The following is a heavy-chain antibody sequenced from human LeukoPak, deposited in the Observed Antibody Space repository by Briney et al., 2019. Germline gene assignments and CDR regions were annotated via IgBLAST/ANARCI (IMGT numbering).Heavy chain of an antibody. D-gene: IGHD5-24*01. Sequence: SETLSLTCTVSGGSISSHYWSWIRQPPGTGLEWIGYIYYSGSTNYNPSLKSRVTISADTSKNQFSLKLSSVTAADTAVYYCARAATFYYYMDVWGKGATVSVSS. CDR3: ARAATFYYYMDV. CDR1: GGSISSHY. CDR2: IYYSGST. V-gene: IGHV4-59*11. J-gene: IGHJ6*03.